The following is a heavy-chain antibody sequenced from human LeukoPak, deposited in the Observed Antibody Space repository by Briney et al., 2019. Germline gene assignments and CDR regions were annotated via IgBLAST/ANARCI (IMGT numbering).Heavy chain of an antibody. J-gene: IGHJ4*02. CDR2: INPNSGVT. V-gene: IGHV1-2*02. D-gene: IGHD2-21*02. CDR1: GYTFTGYY. CDR3: AREAPLAYCGGDCRSFDY. Sequence: GASVKVSCKASGYTFTGYYMHWVRQAPGQGLEWMGWINPNSGVTNYAQKFQGRVTMTRDTSITTAYMELSRLRSDDTAVYYCAREAPLAYCGGDCRSFDYWGQGTLVTVSS.